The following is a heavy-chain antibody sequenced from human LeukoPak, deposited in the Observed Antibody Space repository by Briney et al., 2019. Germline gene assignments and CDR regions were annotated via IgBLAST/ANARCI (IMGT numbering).Heavy chain of an antibody. CDR3: ARGSSGYLLFDY. CDR2: IIPILGIA. CDR1: GGTFSRYT. V-gene: IGHV1-69*02. D-gene: IGHD3-22*01. J-gene: IGHJ4*02. Sequence: SVKVSCKASGGTFSRYTISWVRQAPGQGLEWMGRIIPILGIANYAQKFQGRVTITADKSTSTAYMELSSLRSEDTAVYYCARGSSGYLLFDYWGQGSLVSVSS.